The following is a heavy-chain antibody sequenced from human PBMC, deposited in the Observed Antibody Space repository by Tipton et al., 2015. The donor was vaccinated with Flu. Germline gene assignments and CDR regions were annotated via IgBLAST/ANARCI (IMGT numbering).Heavy chain of an antibody. J-gene: IGHJ3*02. CDR2: IYTSGST. D-gene: IGHD3-22*01. CDR3: ARGVIYYDSSGPITDAFDI. Sequence: TLSLTCTVSGGSISSGSYYWSWIRQPAGKGLEWIGRIYTSGSTNCNPSLKSRVTISVDTSKNQFSLKLSSVTAADTAVYYCARGVIYYDSSGPITDAFDIWGQGTMVTVSS. CDR1: GGSISSGSYY. V-gene: IGHV4-61*02.